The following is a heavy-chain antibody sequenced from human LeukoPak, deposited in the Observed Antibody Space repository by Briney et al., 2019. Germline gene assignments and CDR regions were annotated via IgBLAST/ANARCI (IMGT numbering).Heavy chain of an antibody. J-gene: IGHJ4*02. CDR2: INPNSGGT. CDR3: ARVFSHYRSCFDY. CDR1: GYTFTGYY. D-gene: IGHD6-13*01. V-gene: IGHV1-2*02. Sequence: APMKVSCKASGYTFTGYYMHWVRQAPGQGLEWMGWINPNSGGTNYAQKFQGRVTMTRDTSISTAYMELSRLRSADTAVYYCARVFSHYRSCFDYWGQGTLVTVSS.